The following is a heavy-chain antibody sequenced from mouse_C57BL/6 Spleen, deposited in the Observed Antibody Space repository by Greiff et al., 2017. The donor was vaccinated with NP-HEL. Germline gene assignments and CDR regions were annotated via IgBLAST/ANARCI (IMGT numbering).Heavy chain of an antibody. CDR1: GFTFSSYA. D-gene: IGHD2-4*01. CDR2: ISDGGSYT. CDR3: ASPYDYDFYYAMDY. J-gene: IGHJ4*01. Sequence: EVKLMESGGGLVKPGGSLKLSCAASGFTFSSYAMSWVRQTPEKRLEWVATISDGGSYTYYPDNVKGRFTISRDNAKNNRYLQMSHLKSEDTAMYYCASPYDYDFYYAMDYWGQGTSVTVSS. V-gene: IGHV5-4*03.